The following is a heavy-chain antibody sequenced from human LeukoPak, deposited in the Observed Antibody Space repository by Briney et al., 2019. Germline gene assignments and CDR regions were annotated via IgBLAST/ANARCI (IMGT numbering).Heavy chain of an antibody. CDR1: GFTFSSYA. J-gene: IGHJ4*02. Sequence: GGSLRLSCAASGFTFSSYAMSWVRQAPGKGLEWVSAISGSGGSTYYADSVKGRFPIYRDNSKNTLSLQMNSLRAEDTAVYYCAKGYGDYGSHWGQGTLVTVSS. CDR2: ISGSGGST. D-gene: IGHD4-17*01. V-gene: IGHV3-23*01. CDR3: AKGYGDYGSH.